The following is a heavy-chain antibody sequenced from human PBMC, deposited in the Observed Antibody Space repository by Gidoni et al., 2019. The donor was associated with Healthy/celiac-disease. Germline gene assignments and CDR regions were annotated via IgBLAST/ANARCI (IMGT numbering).Heavy chain of an antibody. Sequence: QVQLQESGPGLVKPSETLSLTCTVPGGSISTYYWIWIRQPAGKAPEWIGRIYTSGNTNYNPSLKSRVTMSVDTSQNQFSLKLNSVTAADTAVYYCAREGEGGSFDYWGQGTLVTVSS. CDR2: IYTSGNT. D-gene: IGHD3-10*01. J-gene: IGHJ4*02. V-gene: IGHV4-4*07. CDR3: AREGEGGSFDY. CDR1: GGSISTYY.